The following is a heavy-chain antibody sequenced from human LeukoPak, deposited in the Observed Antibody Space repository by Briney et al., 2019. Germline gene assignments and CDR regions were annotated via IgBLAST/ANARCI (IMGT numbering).Heavy chain of an antibody. V-gene: IGHV3-48*03. Sequence: GGSLRLSCAASGFTFSAYEMNWVRQAPGKGLEWVSYIGSSGSTVYYADSVKGRFTISRDNSKNTLYLQMNSLRAEDTAVYYCARALRIYYYFDYWGQGTLVTVSS. J-gene: IGHJ4*02. CDR3: ARALRIYYYFDY. D-gene: IGHD1-26*01. CDR2: IGSSGSTV. CDR1: GFTFSAYE.